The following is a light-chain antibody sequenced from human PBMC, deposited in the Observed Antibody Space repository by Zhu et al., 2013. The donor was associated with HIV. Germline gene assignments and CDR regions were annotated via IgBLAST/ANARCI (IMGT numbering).Light chain of an antibody. CDR2: DAS. V-gene: IGKV3-15*01. CDR3: QQNNMWPVT. CDR1: RDLKTN. Sequence: VVTQSPATLSVSPGDRVTLSCRAGRDLKTNVAWYQQTPGRAPRLLVHDASMRATGVPARFIGSGSGTQFTLTIDSLQAEDLGVYYCQQNNMWPVTFGQGTRLEIK. J-gene: IGKJ5*01.